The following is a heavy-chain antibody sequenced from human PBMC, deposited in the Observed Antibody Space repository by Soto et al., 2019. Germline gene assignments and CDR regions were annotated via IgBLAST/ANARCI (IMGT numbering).Heavy chain of an antibody. Sequence: QVQLVQSGAEVKKPWASVKVSCKASGYTFITYALYWVRQAPGQGLEWMGIISPRDGSTTYAHNFQGRLTMTRDTSTRTLYMELSSLRSEDTAVYYCARGGGTLDYWGQGTLVTVSS. CDR3: ARGGGTLDY. CDR1: GYTFITYA. J-gene: IGHJ4*02. V-gene: IGHV1-46*01. CDR2: ISPRDGST.